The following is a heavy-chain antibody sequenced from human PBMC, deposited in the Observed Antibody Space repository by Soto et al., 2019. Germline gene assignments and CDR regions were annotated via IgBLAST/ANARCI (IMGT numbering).Heavy chain of an antibody. CDR1: GFTFDDYA. Sequence: PGGSLRLSFAASGFTFDDYAMHWVRQTPGKGLEWVSGITWNSGTIGYVDSVKGRFTISRDNAKNSLYLQMNSLRAEDTAVYYSASVNGSGYPYGDNAADYWGQGTLVTVSS. D-gene: IGHD4-17*01. CDR3: ASVNGSGYPYGDNAADY. V-gene: IGHV3-9*01. J-gene: IGHJ4*02. CDR2: ITWNSGTI.